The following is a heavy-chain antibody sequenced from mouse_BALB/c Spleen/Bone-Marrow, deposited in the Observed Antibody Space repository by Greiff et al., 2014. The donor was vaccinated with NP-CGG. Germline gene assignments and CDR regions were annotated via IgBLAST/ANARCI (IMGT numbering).Heavy chain of an antibody. V-gene: IGHV5-17*02. D-gene: IGHD1-1*01. CDR3: GRSGSRSGYFDY. Sequence: EVQLQESGGGLVQPGGSRKLSCAASGFTFSSFGMHWVRQAPEKGLEWVAYISSGSSTVYYADKVMGRFTISRDNPKNTLFLQMTSLRSEDTAMYYCGRSGSRSGYFDYWGQGTTLPVSS. J-gene: IGHJ2*01. CDR1: GFTFSSFG. CDR2: ISSGSSTV.